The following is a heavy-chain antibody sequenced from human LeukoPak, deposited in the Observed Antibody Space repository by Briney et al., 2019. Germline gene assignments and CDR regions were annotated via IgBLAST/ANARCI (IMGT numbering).Heavy chain of an antibody. CDR1: GGSISSSNW. Sequence: SGTLSLTCAVSGGSISSSNWWSWVRQPPGKGLEWIGEIYHSGSTNYNPSLKSRVTISVDKSKNQFSLKLSSVTAADTAVYYCARDHDCSGGSCYTPWFDYWGQGTLVTVSA. V-gene: IGHV4-4*02. CDR2: IYHSGST. D-gene: IGHD2-15*01. CDR3: ARDHDCSGGSCYTPWFDY. J-gene: IGHJ4*02.